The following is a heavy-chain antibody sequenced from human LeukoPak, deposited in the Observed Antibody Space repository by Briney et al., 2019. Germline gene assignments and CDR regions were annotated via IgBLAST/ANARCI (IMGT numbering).Heavy chain of an antibody. J-gene: IGHJ5*02. Sequence: PGGSLRLSCAASGFTFSSSWMHWGRQAPGKGLLCVSRINSDGSRTSYADSGKGRFTISRDNPKNTLYLQMNSLRAEDTAVYYCARDRRAYNWFDPWGQGTLVTVSS. V-gene: IGHV3-74*01. CDR3: ARDRRAYNWFDP. CDR2: INSDGSRT. CDR1: GFTFSSSW.